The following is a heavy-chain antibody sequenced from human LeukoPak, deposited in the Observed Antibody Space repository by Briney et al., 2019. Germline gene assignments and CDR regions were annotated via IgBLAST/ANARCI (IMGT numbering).Heavy chain of an antibody. CDR1: GYSFAKYW. J-gene: IGHJ2*01. CDR2: IYGGDSET. D-gene: IGHD6-13*01. CDR3: ARGIAAAGPFWCFDF. Sequence: GESLKISCRGSGYSFAKYWIAWVRQMPGKGLEWMGFIYGGDSETKYSPSFQGQVTISVDRSISTAYLQWSSLKASDTAIYYCARGIAAAGPFWCFDFWGRGTLVTVSS. V-gene: IGHV5-51*01.